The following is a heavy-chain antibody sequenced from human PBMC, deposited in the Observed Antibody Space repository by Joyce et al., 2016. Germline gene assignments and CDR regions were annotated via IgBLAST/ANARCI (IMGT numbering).Heavy chain of an antibody. Sequence: EVQMVESGGGLVQSGGSLRLSCVVSGFSVSTNYMSWVRQAPGKGLECVSIMYTSCHTYYADSVKGRFTISRHSSKSTLYLHMNSLRTDDTAVYYCVRTDSGSYFDWGQGTLVTVSS. V-gene: IGHV3-53*04. CDR1: GFSVSTNY. J-gene: IGHJ4*02. CDR2: MYTSCHT. D-gene: IGHD1-26*01. CDR3: VRTDSGSYFD.